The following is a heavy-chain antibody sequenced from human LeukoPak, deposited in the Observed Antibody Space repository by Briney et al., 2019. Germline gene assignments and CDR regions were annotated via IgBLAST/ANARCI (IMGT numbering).Heavy chain of an antibody. CDR2: ISGGGGNI. D-gene: IGHD3-3*01. V-gene: IGHV3-23*01. J-gene: IGHJ4*02. CDR3: TRAQAVFGGPLDY. CDR1: GFTFSSSA. Sequence: PGGSLRLSCAASGFTFSSSAMNWVRQAPGKGLQWVSLISGGGGNIYYSDSVKGRFTISRDNSDKTLYLQMNSLRAEDTAVYYCTRAQAVFGGPLDYWGQGTLVTVSS.